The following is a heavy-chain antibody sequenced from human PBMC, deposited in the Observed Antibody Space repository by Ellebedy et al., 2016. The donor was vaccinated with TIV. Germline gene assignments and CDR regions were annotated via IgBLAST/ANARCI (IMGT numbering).Heavy chain of an antibody. V-gene: IGHV1-69*13. Sequence: SVKVSCXASGGTFSSYAISWVRQAPGQGLEWMGGIIPIFGTANYAQKFQGRVTITADESTSTAYMELSSLRSEDTAVYYCAREVVGHIVVVTAPHYYYYGMDVWGQGTTVTVSS. CDR2: IIPIFGTA. D-gene: IGHD2-21*02. CDR3: AREVVGHIVVVTAPHYYYYGMDV. CDR1: GGTFSSYA. J-gene: IGHJ6*02.